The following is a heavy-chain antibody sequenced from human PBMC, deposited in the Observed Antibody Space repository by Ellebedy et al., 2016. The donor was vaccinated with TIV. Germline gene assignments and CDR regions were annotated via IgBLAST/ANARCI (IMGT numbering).Heavy chain of an antibody. CDR1: GFTFDDYA. V-gene: IGHV3-9*01. CDR3: STTFDY. D-gene: IGHD2-2*01. CDR2: ISWNSGSI. J-gene: IGHJ4*02. Sequence: GGSLRLSXAASGFTFDDYAMHWVRQAPGKGLEWVSGISWNSGSIGYADSVKGRFTISRDNSKNTLYLQMNSLRAEDTAVYYCSTTFDYWGQGTLVTVSS.